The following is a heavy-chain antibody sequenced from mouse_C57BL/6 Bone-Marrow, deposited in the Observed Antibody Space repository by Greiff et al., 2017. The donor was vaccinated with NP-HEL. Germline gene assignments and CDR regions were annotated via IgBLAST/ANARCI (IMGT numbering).Heavy chain of an antibody. D-gene: IGHD2-12*01. CDR3: AIYYKGFAY. V-gene: IGHV1-69*01. CDR2: IDPSDSYT. J-gene: IGHJ3*01. Sequence: QVQLQQPGAELVMPGASVKLSCKASGYTFTSYWMHWVKQRPGTGLEWIGEIDPSDSYTNYNQKFKGKSTLTVDKSSGTAYMHLSSLTSEDSAVYYCAIYYKGFAYWGQGTLVTVSA. CDR1: GYTFTSYW.